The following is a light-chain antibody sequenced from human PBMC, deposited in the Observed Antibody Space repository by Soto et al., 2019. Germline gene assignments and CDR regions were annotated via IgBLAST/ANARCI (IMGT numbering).Light chain of an antibody. CDR1: QFVNNY. J-gene: IGKJ1*01. Sequence: EIVLTQSPSTLSLSPGERATLSCRASQFVNNYLAWYQHKPGQAPRLLIYGASSRATGIPDRFSGSGSGTDFTLTISRLEPEDFAVYYCQQYGSSPATFGQGTKVDIK. CDR2: GAS. V-gene: IGKV3-20*01. CDR3: QQYGSSPAT.